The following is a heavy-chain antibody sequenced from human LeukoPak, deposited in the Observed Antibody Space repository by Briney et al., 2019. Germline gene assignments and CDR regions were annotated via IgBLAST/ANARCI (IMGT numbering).Heavy chain of an antibody. Sequence: GGSLRLSCAASGFTFSSYAMSWVRQAPGKGLEWVAFIRYDGSNKYYADSVKGRFTISRDNSKNTLYLQMNSLRAEDTAVYYCAKGGYSYGLQPNDYWGQGTLVTVSS. CDR2: IRYDGSNK. CDR1: GFTFSSYA. D-gene: IGHD5-18*01. V-gene: IGHV3-30*02. CDR3: AKGGYSYGLQPNDY. J-gene: IGHJ4*02.